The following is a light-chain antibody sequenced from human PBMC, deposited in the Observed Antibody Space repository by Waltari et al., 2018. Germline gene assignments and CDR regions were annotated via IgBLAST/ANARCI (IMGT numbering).Light chain of an antibody. CDR1: SGSVSADHY. V-gene: IGLV8-61*01. CDR2: NTK. Sequence: QTVVTQEPSFSVSPGGTVTLTCALSSGSVSADHYTNWYHQTPGQAPLTLIYNTKLRSSGVPVRFPGSNVGNKAALTVTGVQADDESDYYCLLYVARGVWVFGGGTKLTVL. J-gene: IGLJ3*02. CDR3: LLYVARGVWV.